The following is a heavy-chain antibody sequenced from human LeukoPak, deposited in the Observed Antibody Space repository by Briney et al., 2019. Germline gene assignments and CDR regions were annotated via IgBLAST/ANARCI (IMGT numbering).Heavy chain of an antibody. J-gene: IGHJ4*02. D-gene: IGHD2-2*01. V-gene: IGHV1-2*02. Sequence: ASVKVSCKASGYTFTGYYMHWVRQAPGQGLEWMGWINPNSGGTNYAQKFQGRVTMTRDTSISTAYMELSRLRSDDTAVYYCARADGYCSSTSCPRLGYWGQGTLVTVSS. CDR1: GYTFTGYY. CDR3: ARADGYCSSTSCPRLGY. CDR2: INPNSGGT.